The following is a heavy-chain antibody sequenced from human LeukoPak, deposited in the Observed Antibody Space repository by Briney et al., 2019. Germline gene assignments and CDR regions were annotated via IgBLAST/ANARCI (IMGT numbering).Heavy chain of an antibody. CDR3: SRDMVRETLMYWFDP. D-gene: IGHD3-10*01. CDR1: GASINGYF. J-gene: IGHJ5*02. CDR2: IYGSGST. Sequence: SETLSLTCTVSGASINGYFWSWIRQSAGKGLEWIGRIYGSGSTNYNPSLESRATVSSDTSKNQFSLKLRSVTAADTAVYYCSRDMVRETLMYWFDPWGPGSPVTVS. V-gene: IGHV4-4*07.